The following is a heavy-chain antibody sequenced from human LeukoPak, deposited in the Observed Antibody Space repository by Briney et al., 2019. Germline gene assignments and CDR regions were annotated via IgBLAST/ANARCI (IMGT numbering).Heavy chain of an antibody. CDR1: GFTFSSYS. J-gene: IGHJ3*02. CDR2: ISSSSSTI. D-gene: IGHD2/OR15-2a*01. CDR3: ARDEYDAFDI. V-gene: IGHV3-48*01. Sequence: PGGSLRLSCAASGFTFSSYSMNWVRQAPGKGLEWVSYISSSSSTIYYADSVKGRFTISRDNAKNSLYLQMNSLRAEDTAVYYCARDEYDAFDIWGQGTMVIVSS.